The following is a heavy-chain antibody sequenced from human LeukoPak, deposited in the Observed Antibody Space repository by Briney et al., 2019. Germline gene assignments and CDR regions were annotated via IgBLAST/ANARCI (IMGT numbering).Heavy chain of an antibody. CDR1: GFTFSSYS. CDR2: ISSSSSYI. D-gene: IGHD1-26*01. Sequence: GGSLRLSCAASGFTFSSYSMNWVRQAPGKGLEWVSSISSSSSYIYYADSVKGRFTISRDNAKNSLYLQMNSLRVEDTAVYYCARRASPYGMDVWGQGTTVTVSS. V-gene: IGHV3-21*01. J-gene: IGHJ6*02. CDR3: ARRASPYGMDV.